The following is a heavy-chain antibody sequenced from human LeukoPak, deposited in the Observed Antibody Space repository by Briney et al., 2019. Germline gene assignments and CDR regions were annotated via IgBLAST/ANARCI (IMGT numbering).Heavy chain of an antibody. CDR3: VGKLRYFDWLLS. V-gene: IGHV4-4*02. CDR2: IYHSGST. J-gene: IGHJ5*02. Sequence: SGTLSLTCAVSGGSISSSNWWSWVRQPPGKGLEWIGEIYHSGSTNYNPSLKSRVTISADKSKNQFSLKLSSVTAADTAVYYCVGKLRYFDWLLSWGQGTLVTVSS. CDR1: GGSISSSNW. D-gene: IGHD3-9*01.